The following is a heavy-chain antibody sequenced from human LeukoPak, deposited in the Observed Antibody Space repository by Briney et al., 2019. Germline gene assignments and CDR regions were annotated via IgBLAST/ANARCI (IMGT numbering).Heavy chain of an antibody. CDR2: IYYSGST. CDR1: GVSLSSDKYY. V-gene: IGHV4-31*03. J-gene: IGHJ3*01. CDR3: ATPYCGAISCHDVFDV. D-gene: IGHD2-21*01. Sequence: PSQTLSLTCTVSGVSLSSDKYYWTWIRQRPGKGLEWIGHIYYSGSTSFNPSLKSRVSMSMDTSKSQFSLKLTSVTAADTAVYYCATPYCGAISCHDVFDVWGQGTVVTVSS.